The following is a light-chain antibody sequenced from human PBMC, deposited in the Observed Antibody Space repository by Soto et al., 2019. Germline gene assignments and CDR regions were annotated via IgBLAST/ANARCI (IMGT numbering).Light chain of an antibody. Sequence: DIQMTQSPSSLSASVGDRVTITCRASQSISSYLNWYQQKPGKAPKPLIYAASSLQSGVPSRFSGSGSGTDLTLTISSLQPEDFATYYCQQSYSTPMYTFGQGTKLEIK. CDR3: QQSYSTPMYT. CDR1: QSISSY. J-gene: IGKJ2*01. V-gene: IGKV1-39*01. CDR2: AAS.